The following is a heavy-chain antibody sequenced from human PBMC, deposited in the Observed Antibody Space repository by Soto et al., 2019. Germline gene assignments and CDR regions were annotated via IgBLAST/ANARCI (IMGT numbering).Heavy chain of an antibody. CDR2: IFWNDAE. V-gene: IGHV2-5*01. Sequence: QITLKESGPTVVKPTQTLTLTCTFSGFSLSTSGVGVGWIRQPPGKALEWLALIFWNDAEYHSPSLKSRLTITKDTSKNQVVLTMTNMDLVDTATYYCAQRSPGRGTRLDSWGQGTLVTVSS. D-gene: IGHD2-2*01. CDR1: GFSLSTSGVG. J-gene: IGHJ4*02. CDR3: AQRSPGRGTRLDS.